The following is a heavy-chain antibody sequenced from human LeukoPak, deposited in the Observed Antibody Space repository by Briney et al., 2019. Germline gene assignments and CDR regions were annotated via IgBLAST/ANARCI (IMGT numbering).Heavy chain of an antibody. CDR3: ARDRGGYSSGINY. CDR2: ISASGGST. J-gene: IGHJ4*02. V-gene: IGHV3-23*01. Sequence: GGSLRLSCAASRFSFSTYAMHWVRQAPGKGLEWVSSISASGGSTYSADSVKGRFTISRDNSKNTVYLQMNSLRAEDTAVYYCARDRGGYSSGINYWGQGTLVTVSS. CDR1: RFSFSTYA. D-gene: IGHD3-22*01.